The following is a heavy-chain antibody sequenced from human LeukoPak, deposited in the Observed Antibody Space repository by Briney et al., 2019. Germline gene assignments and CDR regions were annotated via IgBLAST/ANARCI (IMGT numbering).Heavy chain of an antibody. CDR3: TRSPAVAASSWFDP. CDR2: INPNSGGT. Sequence: ASVKVSCKASGYTFTGYYMHWVRQAPGQGLEWMGWINPNSGGTNYAQKFQGRVTMTRDTSISTAYMELSRLRSDDTAVYYCTRSPAVAASSWFDPWGQGTLVTVSS. D-gene: IGHD6-19*01. CDR1: GYTFTGYY. J-gene: IGHJ5*02. V-gene: IGHV1-2*02.